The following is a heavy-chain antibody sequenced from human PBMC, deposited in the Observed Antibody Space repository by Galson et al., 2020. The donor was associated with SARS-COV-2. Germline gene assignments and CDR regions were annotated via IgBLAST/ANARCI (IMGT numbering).Heavy chain of an antibody. CDR2: ITHSGSS. J-gene: IGHJ3*02. D-gene: IGHD3-22*01. CDR3: ARGGYYDSSGYYLDAFDI. V-gene: IGHV4-34*01. CDR1: GGSFNDYY. Sequence: PSETLSLTCAVYGGSFNDYYWSWIRQPPGKGLEWIGGITHSGSSNYNPSLKSRATISVDTSKNQFSLKLSSVTAADTAVYYCARGGYYDSSGYYLDAFDIWGQGTMVTVSS.